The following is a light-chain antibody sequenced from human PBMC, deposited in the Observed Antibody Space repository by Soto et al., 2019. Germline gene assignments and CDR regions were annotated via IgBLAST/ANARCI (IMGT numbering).Light chain of an antibody. V-gene: IGKV3-15*01. Sequence: EILMTQSPATLAGSPGETVTLSCRASQSLSDNFAWYQQKPDQAPRLLIFRASTGATGVPPRFSGRGSGAAFALTIRGLQSDDFAVYHCQQYSKWPAWTFGPGTKVEIK. CDR3: QQYSKWPAWT. CDR2: RAS. CDR1: QSLSDN. J-gene: IGKJ1*01.